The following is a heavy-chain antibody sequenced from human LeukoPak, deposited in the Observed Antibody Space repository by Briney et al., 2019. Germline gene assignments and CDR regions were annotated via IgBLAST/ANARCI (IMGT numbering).Heavy chain of an antibody. J-gene: IGHJ4*02. CDR3: AKVGAWALQRVFEN. CDR2: VGRDGSEK. V-gene: IGHV3-7*01. Sequence: GGSVRLSCVASGFTFSDYWMTWVRQVPGKGLEWMANVGRDGSEKNYVKSVKGRFTISRANAKKSLYLEMTSMRVEETALYYCAKVGAWALQRVFENCGQGALVTVSS. CDR1: GFTFSDYW. D-gene: IGHD1-1*01.